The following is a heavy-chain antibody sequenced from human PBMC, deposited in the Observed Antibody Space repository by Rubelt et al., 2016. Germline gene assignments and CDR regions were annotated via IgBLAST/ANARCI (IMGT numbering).Heavy chain of an antibody. CDR2: INPNSGGT. CDR3: ARTVVVPAATGGAFDI. V-gene: IGHV1-2*02. Sequence: HWVRQAPGQGLEWMGWINPNSGGTNYAQKFQGRVTMTRDTSISTAYMELSRLRSDDTAVYYCARTVVVPAATGGAFDIWGQGTMVTVSS. J-gene: IGHJ3*02. D-gene: IGHD2-2*01.